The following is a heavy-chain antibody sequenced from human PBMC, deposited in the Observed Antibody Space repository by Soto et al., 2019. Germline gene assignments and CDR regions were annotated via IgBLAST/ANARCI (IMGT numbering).Heavy chain of an antibody. Sequence: SVKVSCKASGYTFTTYGISWVRQAPGQGLEWMGGIIPIFGNANYAQKFQGRVTITADKSTSTAYMELSSLRSEDTAVYYCARVIHYYDSSGYFDYWGQGTLVTV. CDR1: GYTFTTYG. D-gene: IGHD3-22*01. CDR2: IIPIFGNA. J-gene: IGHJ4*02. V-gene: IGHV1-69*06. CDR3: ARVIHYYDSSGYFDY.